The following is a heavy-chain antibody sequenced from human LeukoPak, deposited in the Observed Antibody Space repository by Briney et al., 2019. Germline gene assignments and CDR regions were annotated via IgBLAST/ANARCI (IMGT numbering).Heavy chain of an antibody. CDR3: ARAGYCSSTSCWMARHWDNWFDP. J-gene: IGHJ5*02. V-gene: IGHV4-61*02. CDR2: IYTSGST. CDR1: GGSINSGSYY. D-gene: IGHD2-2*01. Sequence: SETLSLTCTVSGGSINSGSYYWSWIRQPAGKGLEWIGRIYTSGSTNYNPSLKSRVTISVDTSKNQFSLKLSSVTAADTAVYYCARAGYCSSTSCWMARHWDNWFDPWGQGTLVTVSS.